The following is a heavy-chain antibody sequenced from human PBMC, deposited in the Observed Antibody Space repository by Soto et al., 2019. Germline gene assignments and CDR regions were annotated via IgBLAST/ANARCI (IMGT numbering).Heavy chain of an antibody. J-gene: IGHJ4*02. V-gene: IGHV3-7*01. CDR2: IKQDGSEI. CDR1: GFTFSRYW. CDR3: ARDPVCSGGSCYDY. Sequence: GSLRLSCAASGFTFSRYWVTWVRQAPGKGLEWVANIKQDGSEIYYVDSVKGRFTISRDNAENSLYLQMNSLRAEDTAVYYCARDPVCSGGSCYDYWGQGTLVTVSS. D-gene: IGHD2-15*01.